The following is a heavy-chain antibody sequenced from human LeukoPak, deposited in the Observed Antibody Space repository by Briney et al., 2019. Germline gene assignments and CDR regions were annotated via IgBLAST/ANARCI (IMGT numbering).Heavy chain of an antibody. CDR1: GSIFINAW. J-gene: IGHJ4*02. CDR2: IKSKTDGGTT. V-gene: IGHV3-15*01. Sequence: GGSLRLSCAASGSIFINAWMSSVRQAPGKGLEWVGRIKSKTDGGTTDYAAPVKGRFTISRDDSDNTLYLQMNSLDIEDTAVYYCRYFDYWGQGTLVTVSS. CDR3: RYFDY.